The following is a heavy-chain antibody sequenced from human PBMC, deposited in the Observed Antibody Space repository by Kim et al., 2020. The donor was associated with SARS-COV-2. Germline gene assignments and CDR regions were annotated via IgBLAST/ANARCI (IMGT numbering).Heavy chain of an antibody. Sequence: GGSLRLSCEASGFTFRSSYMNWVRQAPGKGLEWVSAISGSGDSTSYADSVKGRFTISRDNSKNTLYLQMSSLRAEDTAVYYCANSPRPSWLGWGQGTLV. V-gene: IGHV3-23*01. CDR1: GFTFRSSY. CDR3: ANSPRPSWLG. CDR2: ISGSGDST. J-gene: IGHJ1*01. D-gene: IGHD3-10*01.